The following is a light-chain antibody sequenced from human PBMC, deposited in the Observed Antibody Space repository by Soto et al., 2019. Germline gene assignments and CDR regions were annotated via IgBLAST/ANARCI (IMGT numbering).Light chain of an antibody. CDR2: EVS. CDR3: SSYTSSSTLVV. J-gene: IGLJ2*01. CDR1: SSDVGGYNY. V-gene: IGLV2-14*01. Sequence: QSVLTQPACVSVSPGQSITVSCTGTSSDVGGYNYVSWYQQHPGKAPKLMIYEVSNRPSGVSNRFSGSKSGNTASLTISGLQAEDEADYYCSSYTSSSTLVVFGGGTKVTVL.